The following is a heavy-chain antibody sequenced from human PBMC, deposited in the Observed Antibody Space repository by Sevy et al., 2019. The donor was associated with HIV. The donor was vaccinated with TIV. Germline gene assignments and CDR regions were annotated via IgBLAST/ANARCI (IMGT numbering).Heavy chain of an antibody. D-gene: IGHD2-2*01. CDR1: GYTFRSYG. Sequence: ASVKVSCRASGYTFRSYGISWVRQAPGQGLEWMGWISPYTGDTDFAQKVQGRVSMTSDTSTSTAYMELRSLRSDDTALYYCARDKPQGVVVLPGAMWGGVEYRGQGTLVTVSS. V-gene: IGHV1-18*01. CDR2: ISPYTGDT. J-gene: IGHJ4*02. CDR3: ARDKPQGVVVLPGAMWGGVEY.